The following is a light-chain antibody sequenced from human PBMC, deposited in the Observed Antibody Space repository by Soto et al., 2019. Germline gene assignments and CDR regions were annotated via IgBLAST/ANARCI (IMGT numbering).Light chain of an antibody. CDR3: QQRSNWLWT. J-gene: IGKJ1*01. CDR2: DAS. CDR1: QSVSSY. V-gene: IGKV3-11*01. Sequence: EIVLTQSPATLSLSPGERATLSCRASQSVSSYLSWYQQKPGQAPRLLIYDASPRATGIPARFSGSGSGTDCTLTISSLAPEDFAGYFCQQRSNWLWTFGQGTQVEIK.